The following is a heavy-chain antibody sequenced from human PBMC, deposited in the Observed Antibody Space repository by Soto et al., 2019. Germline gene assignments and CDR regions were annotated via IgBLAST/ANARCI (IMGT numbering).Heavy chain of an antibody. Sequence: VQLVESGGGVVQPGRSLRLSCAASGFTFSSYGMHWVRQAPGKGLEWVAVIWYDGSNKYYADSVKGRFTISRDNFNNTLYVQMNSLRAEDTAVYYCAREGGYSYGNYYYYYGMDVWGQGTTVTVSS. CDR3: AREGGYSYGNYYYYYGMDV. CDR1: GFTFSSYG. CDR2: IWYDGSNK. D-gene: IGHD5-18*01. V-gene: IGHV3-33*01. J-gene: IGHJ6*02.